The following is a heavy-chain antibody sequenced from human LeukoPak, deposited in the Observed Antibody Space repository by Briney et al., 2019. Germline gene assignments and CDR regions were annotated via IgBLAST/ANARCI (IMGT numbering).Heavy chain of an antibody. CDR1: GYTFTSYD. J-gene: IGHJ6*03. V-gene: IGHV1-8*03. CDR3: ARAGDYDVDYYYYMDV. CDR2: MNPNSGNT. Sequence: ASVKVSCKASGYTFTSYDINWVRQATGQGLEWMGWMNPNSGNTGYAQKFQGRVTITRNTSISTAYMELSSLRSEDTAVYYCARAGDYDVDYYYYMDVWGKGTTVTVSS. D-gene: IGHD4-17*01.